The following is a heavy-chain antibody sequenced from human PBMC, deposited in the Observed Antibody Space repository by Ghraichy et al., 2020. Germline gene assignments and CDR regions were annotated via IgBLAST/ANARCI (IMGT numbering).Heavy chain of an antibody. D-gene: IGHD3-22*01. Sequence: SETLSLTCTVSGGSISSSSYYWGWIRQPPGKGLEWIASIYSSGRTYYNPSLKSRVTISVDTSKNQFSLRLSSVTAADTAVYYCARLPYYYDTNWFDPWGQGTLVTVSS. J-gene: IGHJ5*02. CDR2: IYSSGRT. V-gene: IGHV4-39*01. CDR3: ARLPYYYDTNWFDP. CDR1: GGSISSSSYY.